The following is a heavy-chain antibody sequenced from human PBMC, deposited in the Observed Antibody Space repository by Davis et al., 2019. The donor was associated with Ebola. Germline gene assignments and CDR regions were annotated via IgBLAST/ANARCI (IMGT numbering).Heavy chain of an antibody. D-gene: IGHD2-2*02. J-gene: IGHJ5*02. CDR1: GYSFTSYW. Sequence: PGGSLRLSCKGSGYSFTSYWIGWVRQMPGKGLEWMGIIYPGDSDTRYSPSFQGQVTISADKSISTAYLQWSSLKASDTAMYYCARHGGYCSSTSCYKGNWFDPWGQGTLVTVSS. V-gene: IGHV5-51*01. CDR3: ARHGGYCSSTSCYKGNWFDP. CDR2: IYPGDSDT.